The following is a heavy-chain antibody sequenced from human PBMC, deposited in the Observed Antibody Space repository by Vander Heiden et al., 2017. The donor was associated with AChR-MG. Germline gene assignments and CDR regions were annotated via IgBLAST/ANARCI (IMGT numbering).Heavy chain of an antibody. CDR3: ARVGYDSSGYYIDY. J-gene: IGHJ4*02. CDR2: IINIFGTA. Sequence: HVQLVQSGAEVKQPGSSVKVSCKASGGTFSRYAISWVRQAPGQGIEWMGGIINIFGTANYEKKVQGRVTITADESTSTAYMELSSMRSEDTAGYYCARVGYDSSGYYIDYWGQGTMVTVSS. V-gene: IGHV1-69*01. D-gene: IGHD3-22*01. CDR1: GGTFSRYA.